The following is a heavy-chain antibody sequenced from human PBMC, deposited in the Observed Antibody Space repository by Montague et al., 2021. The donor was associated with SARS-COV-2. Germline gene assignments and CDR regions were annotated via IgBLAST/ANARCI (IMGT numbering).Heavy chain of an antibody. V-gene: IGHV4-39*02. CDR2: LYYTGNT. J-gene: IGHJ3*01. Sequence: SETLSLTCTVSGGSITNNIYYWAWLRQPPGKGLEWIGSLYYTGNTYYNPSLKSRVTISVVTSKNHFTLKLSSVTAAETAVYYCARLERYFDSSGSPSAFDFWGQGTKVTVSS. D-gene: IGHD3-22*01. CDR1: GGSITNNIYY. CDR3: ARLERYFDSSGSPSAFDF.